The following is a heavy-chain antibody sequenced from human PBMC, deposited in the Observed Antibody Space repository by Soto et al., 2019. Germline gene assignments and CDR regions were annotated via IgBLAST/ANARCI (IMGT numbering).Heavy chain of an antibody. Sequence: QVQLVQSGAEVRKPGSSVKVSCVASGGTFSTSAMNWVRQAPGQGLEWVGGIIPVFGTPTYAQSLQGRVTIPVDVSTTTAYMELTRLRPEDPAVYYCATQLTGDLDFWGQGTLVIVSS. CDR1: GGTFSTSA. CDR3: ATQLTGDLDF. V-gene: IGHV1-69*13. CDR2: IIPVFGTP. J-gene: IGHJ4*02. D-gene: IGHD7-27*01.